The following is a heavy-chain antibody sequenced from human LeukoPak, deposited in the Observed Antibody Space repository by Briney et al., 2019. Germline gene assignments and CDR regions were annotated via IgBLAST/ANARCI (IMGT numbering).Heavy chain of an antibody. Sequence: SETLSLTCTVFGGSISGYYWSWIRQPPGKGLEWIGYVYYSGSTNYNPSLKSRVTISVDTSKNQFSLKLSSVTAADTAVYYCASGPVVPAARTTWFDPWGQGTLVTVSS. J-gene: IGHJ5*02. V-gene: IGHV4-59*12. D-gene: IGHD2-2*01. CDR2: VYYSGST. CDR3: ASGPVVPAARTTWFDP. CDR1: GGSISGYY.